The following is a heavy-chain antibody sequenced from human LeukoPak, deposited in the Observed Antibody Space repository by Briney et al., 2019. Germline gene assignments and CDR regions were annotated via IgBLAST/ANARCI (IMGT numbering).Heavy chain of an antibody. CDR3: ARKPPYCTSTSRYNDY. D-gene: IGHD2-2*02. Sequence: GASLKVSCKASGYTFTIYYMHWVRQAPGQGLEWMGWINPNSGATSYAQRFQGRVTMTRNTSIRTAYMELSGLTSDDTAVYYCARKPPYCTSTSRYNDYWGQGTLVTVSS. V-gene: IGHV1-2*02. J-gene: IGHJ4*02. CDR2: INPNSGAT. CDR1: GYTFTIYY.